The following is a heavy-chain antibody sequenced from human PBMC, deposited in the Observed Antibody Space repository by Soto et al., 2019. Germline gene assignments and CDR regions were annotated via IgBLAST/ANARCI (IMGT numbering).Heavy chain of an antibody. J-gene: IGHJ3*02. V-gene: IGHV3-21*01. CDR2: ISSSSSYI. CDR3: ARAGISSPAFDI. D-gene: IGHD2-15*01. CDR1: GFTFSSYS. Sequence: EVQLVESGGGLVKPGGSLRLSCAASGFTFSSYSMNWVRQAPGKGLEWVSSISSSSSYIYYADSVKGRFTISRDNPKNSLYLQMNSLRAEDTAVYYCARAGISSPAFDIWGQGTMVTVSS.